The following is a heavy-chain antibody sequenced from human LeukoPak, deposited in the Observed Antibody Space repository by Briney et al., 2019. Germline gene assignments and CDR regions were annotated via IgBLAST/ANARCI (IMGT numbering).Heavy chain of an antibody. J-gene: IGHJ4*02. V-gene: IGHV1-69*13. Sequence: VKVSCKASGGTFSSYAISWVRQAPGHGLEWMGGIIPIFGTANYAQKFQGRVTITADESTSTAYMELSSLRPEDTAVYYCARDFAVASSGYWGQGTLVTVSS. D-gene: IGHD6-19*01. CDR1: GGTFSSYA. CDR3: ARDFAVASSGY. CDR2: IIPIFGTA.